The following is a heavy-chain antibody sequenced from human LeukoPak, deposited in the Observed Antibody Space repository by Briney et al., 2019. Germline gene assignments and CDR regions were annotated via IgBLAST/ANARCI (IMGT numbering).Heavy chain of an antibody. D-gene: IGHD6-13*01. V-gene: IGHV4-30-2*01. CDR1: GGSISSGGYY. CDR3: ASRTDSSSWYQAFDI. Sequence: SQTLSLTCTVSGGSISSGGYYWSWIRQPPGKGLEWIGYIYHSGSTYYNPSLKSRVTISVDRSKNQFSLKLSSVTAADAAVYYCASRTDSSSWYQAFDIWGQGTMVTVSS. J-gene: IGHJ3*02. CDR2: IYHSGST.